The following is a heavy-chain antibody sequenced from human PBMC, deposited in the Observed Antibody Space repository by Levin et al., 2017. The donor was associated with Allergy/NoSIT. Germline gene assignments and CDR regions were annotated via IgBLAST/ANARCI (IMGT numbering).Heavy chain of an antibody. V-gene: IGHV5-51*01. CDR2: IYPGDSDT. Sequence: GGSLRLSCKGSGYSFTSYWIGWVRQMPGKGLEWMGIIYPGDSDTRYSPSFQGQVTISADKSISTAYLQWSSLKASDTAMYYCARRQIAAAGTELDYWGQGTLVTVSS. CDR1: GYSFTSYW. CDR3: ARRQIAAAGTELDY. J-gene: IGHJ4*02. D-gene: IGHD6-13*01.